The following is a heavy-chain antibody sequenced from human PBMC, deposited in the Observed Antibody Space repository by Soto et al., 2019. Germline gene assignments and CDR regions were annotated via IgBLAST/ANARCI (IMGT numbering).Heavy chain of an antibody. CDR3: AKLVVVVAATLGLGGGMDV. D-gene: IGHD2-15*01. Sequence: QVQLVESGGGVVQPGRSLRLSCAASGFTFSSYGMHWVRQAPGKGLEWVAVISYDGSNKYYADSVKGRFTISRDNSKNTLYLQMNSLSAEDTDVYYCAKLVVVVAATLGLGGGMDVWGQGTTVTVSS. CDR2: ISYDGSNK. V-gene: IGHV3-30*18. CDR1: GFTFSSYG. J-gene: IGHJ6*02.